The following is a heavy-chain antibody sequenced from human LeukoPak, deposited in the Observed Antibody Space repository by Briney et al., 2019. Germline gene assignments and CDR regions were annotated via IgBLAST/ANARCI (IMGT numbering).Heavy chain of an antibody. CDR3: AKDLAYYDFWSGYPQH. CDR2: ISGSGGST. D-gene: IGHD3-3*01. CDR1: GFTFSSYA. V-gene: IGHV3-23*01. J-gene: IGHJ1*01. Sequence: GGSLRLSCAASGFTFSSYAMSWVRQAPGKGLEWVSAISGSGGSTYYADSVKGRFTISRDNSKNTLYLQMNSLRAEDTAVYYCAKDLAYYDFWSGYPQHWGQGTLVTVSS.